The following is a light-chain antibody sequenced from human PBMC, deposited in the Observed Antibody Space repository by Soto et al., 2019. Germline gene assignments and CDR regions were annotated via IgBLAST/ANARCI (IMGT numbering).Light chain of an antibody. CDR1: ESVSSY. CDR3: QQRSNWLWT. CDR2: DAS. V-gene: IGKV3-11*01. J-gene: IGKJ1*01. Sequence: EILLTQSPATLSLSPGGRGTLSWRASESVSSYLAWYQQKPGQAPRLLIYDASNRATGIPARFSGSGSGTDFTLTISSLEPEDFAVYYCQQRSNWLWTVGQGTKVDIK.